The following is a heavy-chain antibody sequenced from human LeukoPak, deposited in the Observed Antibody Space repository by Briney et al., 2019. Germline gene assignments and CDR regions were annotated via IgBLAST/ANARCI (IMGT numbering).Heavy chain of an antibody. CDR3: ARELGAPDY. J-gene: IGHJ4*02. CDR1: GFTFSSYW. V-gene: IGHV3-74*01. Sequence: GGSLGLSCAASGFTFSSYWMHWVRQAPGKGLVWVSRINSDGSSTIYADSVKGRFTISRDNAKNTLYLQMNSLRVEDTAVCYCARELGAPDYWGQGTLVTVSS. CDR2: INSDGSST. D-gene: IGHD3-16*01.